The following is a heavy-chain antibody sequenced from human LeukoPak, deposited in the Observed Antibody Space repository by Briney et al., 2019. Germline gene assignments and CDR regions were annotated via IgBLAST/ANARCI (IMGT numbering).Heavy chain of an antibody. CDR1: GFTFSSYW. CDR3: ARAEQWLVVNWFDP. J-gene: IGHJ5*02. Sequence: GGSLRLSCAASGFTFSSYWMSWVRQAPGKGLERVANIKQDGSEKYYVDSVKGRFIISRDNAKNSLYLQMNSLRAEDTAVYYCARAEQWLVVNWFDPWGQGTLVTVSS. D-gene: IGHD6-19*01. CDR2: IKQDGSEK. V-gene: IGHV3-7*01.